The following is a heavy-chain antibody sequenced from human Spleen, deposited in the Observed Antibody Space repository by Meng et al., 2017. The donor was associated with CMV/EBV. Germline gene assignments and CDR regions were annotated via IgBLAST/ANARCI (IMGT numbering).Heavy chain of an antibody. D-gene: IGHD3-3*01. CDR2: IYYSGST. J-gene: IGHJ4*02. V-gene: IGHV4-30-4*08. Sequence: QLPASGPGLVKPSQPLSLACTVSGGSIIIRDYYCSCIRQPPGKGLEWIGYIYYSGSTYYNPSLKSRVTISVDTSKNQFSLKLSSVTAADTAVYYCAAFGFLEWLPPGYWGQGTLVTVSS. CDR1: GGSIIIRDYY. CDR3: AAFGFLEWLPPGY.